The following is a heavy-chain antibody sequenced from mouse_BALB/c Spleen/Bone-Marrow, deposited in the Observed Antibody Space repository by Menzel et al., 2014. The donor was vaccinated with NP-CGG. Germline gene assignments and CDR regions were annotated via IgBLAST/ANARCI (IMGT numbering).Heavy chain of an antibody. CDR3: ARSYGSSPFDY. D-gene: IGHD1-1*01. CDR1: GFNIKDTY. J-gene: IGHJ2*01. CDR2: IGPANGNT. V-gene: IGHV14-3*02. Sequence: VQLQQSGAELVKPGASVKLSCTASGFNIKDTYMHWVKQRPEQGLEWIGRIGPANGNTKYDPKFQGKATITADTSSNTAYLQLSSLTSEDTAVYYCARSYGSSPFDYWGQGTTLTVSS.